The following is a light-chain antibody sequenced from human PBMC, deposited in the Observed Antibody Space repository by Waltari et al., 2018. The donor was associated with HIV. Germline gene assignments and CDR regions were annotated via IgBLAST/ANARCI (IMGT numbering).Light chain of an antibody. J-gene: IGKJ5*01. CDR2: GAS. CDR3: QQYGSSPSIT. Sequence: IVLTQSPGTLSLSPGERATLSCRASQSVSSSYLAWYQQKPCQAPRHLIYGASSRAPGIPERFSGSGAGTDFTLTISRLEPEDFAVYYCQQYGSSPSITFGQGTRLEIK. V-gene: IGKV3-20*01. CDR1: QSVSSSY.